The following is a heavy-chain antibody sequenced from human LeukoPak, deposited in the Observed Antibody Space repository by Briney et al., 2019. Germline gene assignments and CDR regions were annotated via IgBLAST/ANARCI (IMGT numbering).Heavy chain of an antibody. CDR2: IYSDGST. J-gene: IGHJ4*02. CDR1: GFTVSSNY. Sequence: GGSLRLSCAVSGFTVSSNYMSWVRQAPGKGLEWISVIYSDGSTSYADSVRGRFTISRDNSKNTLFLQMNSLRVEDTAVYYCARDQEGPQGGANSFAYWGQGTLVTVSS. D-gene: IGHD2-15*01. CDR3: ARDQEGPQGGANSFAY. V-gene: IGHV3-66*01.